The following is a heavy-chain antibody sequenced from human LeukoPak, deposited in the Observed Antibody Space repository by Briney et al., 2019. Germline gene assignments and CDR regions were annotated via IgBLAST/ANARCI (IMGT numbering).Heavy chain of an antibody. Sequence: GGSLRLSCAASGFTFSSSAMSWVRQVPGKGLEWVSGISASGGSTYYADSVKGRFTISRDNSKNTLYLQMNSLRAEDTAVYYCARDRSAGTFYYYGMDVWGQGTTVTVSS. V-gene: IGHV3-23*01. CDR3: ARDRSAGTFYYYGMDV. CDR1: GFTFSSSA. D-gene: IGHD1-1*01. J-gene: IGHJ6*02. CDR2: ISASGGST.